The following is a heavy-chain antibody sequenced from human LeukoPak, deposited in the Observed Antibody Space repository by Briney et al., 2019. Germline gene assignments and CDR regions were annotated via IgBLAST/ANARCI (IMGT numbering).Heavy chain of an antibody. Sequence: GRSLRLSCAASGFTFSSYVMHWVRQAPGKGLEWVAVISYDGSNKYYADSVKGRFTISRDNSKNTLYLQMNSLRAEDTAVYYCANAPPYYYDSSGFHVGDYWGQGTLVTVSS. CDR1: GFTFSSYV. J-gene: IGHJ4*02. D-gene: IGHD3-22*01. CDR2: ISYDGSNK. CDR3: ANAPPYYYDSSGFHVGDY. V-gene: IGHV3-30*18.